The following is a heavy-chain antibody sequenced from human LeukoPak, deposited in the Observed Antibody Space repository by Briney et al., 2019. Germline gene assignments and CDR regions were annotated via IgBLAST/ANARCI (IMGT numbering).Heavy chain of an antibody. CDR1: GGSISSYY. CDR3: ARDRLAAGNFDY. Sequence: SGPTLVKPSETLSLTCTVSGGSISSYYWSWIRQPPGKGLEWIGYIYYSGSTNYNPSFKSRVTISVDTSKNQFSLKLSSVTAADTAVYYCARDRLAAGNFDYWGQGTLVTVSS. J-gene: IGHJ4*02. CDR2: IYYSGST. V-gene: IGHV4-59*01. D-gene: IGHD6-25*01.